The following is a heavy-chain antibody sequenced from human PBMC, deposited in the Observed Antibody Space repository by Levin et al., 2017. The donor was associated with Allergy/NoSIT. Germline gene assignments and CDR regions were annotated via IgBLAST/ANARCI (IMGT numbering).Heavy chain of an antibody. J-gene: IGHJ3*02. V-gene: IGHV3-11*05. CDR2: ISSSSSYT. CDR3: ARDELYYDGSVHAFDS. D-gene: IGHD3-10*01. Sequence: GGSLRLSCAASGFTFSDYYMSWNRQAPGKGLEWVSYISSSSSYTNYADSVKGRFTISRDNAKNSLYLQMNSLRAEDTAVYYCARDELYYDGSVHAFDSWGQGTMVTVSS. CDR1: GFTFSDYY.